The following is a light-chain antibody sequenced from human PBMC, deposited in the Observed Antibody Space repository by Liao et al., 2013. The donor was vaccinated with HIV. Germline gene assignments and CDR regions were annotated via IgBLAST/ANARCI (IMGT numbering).Light chain of an antibody. V-gene: IGLV3-1*01. CDR3: QTWTKNGVV. CDR2: KGN. Sequence: YDLTQPPSVSVSPGQTASITCSGDPLGDGYVSWYQQKQGQSPLLVIFKGNRRPSGIPERFSGSSSGNTATLTISETQPLDEAVYYCQTWTKNGVVFGRRDRGDRP. J-gene: IGLJ2*01. CDR1: PLGDGY.